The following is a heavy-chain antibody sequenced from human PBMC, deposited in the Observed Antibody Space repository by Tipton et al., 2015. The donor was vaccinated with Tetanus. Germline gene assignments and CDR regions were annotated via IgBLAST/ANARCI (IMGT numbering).Heavy chain of an antibody. V-gene: IGHV4-61*08. Sequence: TLSLTCTVSGGSLRGGDHYWSWIRQPPGKGLEWLGEINHSGTANKNPSLKSRVRMSVDTSNNQFSLRLDSVTAADRGVYFCARRRYQWSRGGFDIWGQGTLVTVSS. D-gene: IGHD1-20*01. J-gene: IGHJ3*02. CDR3: ARRRYQWSRGGFDI. CDR1: GGSLRGGDHY. CDR2: INHSGTA.